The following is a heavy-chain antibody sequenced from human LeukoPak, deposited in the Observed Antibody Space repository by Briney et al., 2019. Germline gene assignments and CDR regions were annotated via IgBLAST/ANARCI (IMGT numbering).Heavy chain of an antibody. CDR3: ARDDALATDGFES. D-gene: IGHD5-24*01. Sequence: GRSLRLSCVASGFTFTRYAMHWVRQAPGKGLEWVTVVSYEGNDKYYADSVKGRFTISRDNSKNTVYLQMNSLRAEDTAVYYCARDDALATDGFESWGQGTLVTASS. CDR1: GFTFTRYA. J-gene: IGHJ4*02. CDR2: VSYEGNDK. V-gene: IGHV3-30*04.